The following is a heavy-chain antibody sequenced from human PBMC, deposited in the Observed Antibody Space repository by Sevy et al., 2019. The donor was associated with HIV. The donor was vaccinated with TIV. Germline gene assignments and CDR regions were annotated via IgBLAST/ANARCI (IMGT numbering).Heavy chain of an antibody. CDR2: FCFGGSRI. J-gene: IGHJ4*02. CDR1: GFPLSLYA. Sequence: GGSLRLSCAASGFPLSLYAMTWDRQAPGRGLEWVSTFCFGGSRIDYADSVKGRFTISRDNSKNTLYLQMSSLRADDTAIYFCAREGCTKPHDYWGQGTLVTVSS. V-gene: IGHV3-23*01. D-gene: IGHD2-8*01. CDR3: AREGCTKPHDY.